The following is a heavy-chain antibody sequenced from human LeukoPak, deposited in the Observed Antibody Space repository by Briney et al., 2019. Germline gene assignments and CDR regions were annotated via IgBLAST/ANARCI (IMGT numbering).Heavy chain of an antibody. V-gene: IGHV3-15*01. CDR3: ARGTPYYYDSSAYDY. CDR1: GFTFSNAW. J-gene: IGHJ4*02. D-gene: IGHD3-22*01. CDR2: IKSKTDGGTT. Sequence: PGGSLRLSCAASGFTFSNAWMSWVRQAPGKGLEWVGRIKSKTDGGTTDYAAPVKGRFTISRDDSKNTLYLQMNSLRAEDMAVYYCARGTPYYYDSSAYDYWGQGTLVTVSS.